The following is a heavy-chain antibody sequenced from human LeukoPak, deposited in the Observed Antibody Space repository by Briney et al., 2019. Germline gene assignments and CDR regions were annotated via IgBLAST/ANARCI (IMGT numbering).Heavy chain of an antibody. CDR3: ARVMSRFSSSWYGVGY. D-gene: IGHD6-13*01. CDR1: GYTFTSYD. Sequence: ASVKVSCKASGYTFTSYDINWVRQATGQGLEWMGWMNPNSGNTGYAQKFQGRVTMTRNTSISTAYMELSSLRSEDTAVYYCARVMSRFSSSWYGVGYWGQGTLVTVSS. J-gene: IGHJ4*02. V-gene: IGHV1-8*01. CDR2: MNPNSGNT.